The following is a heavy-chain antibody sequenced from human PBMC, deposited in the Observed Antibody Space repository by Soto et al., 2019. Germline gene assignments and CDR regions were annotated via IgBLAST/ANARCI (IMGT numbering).Heavy chain of an antibody. Sequence: QVQLVQSGAEVKKPGSSVKVSCKASGGTFSSYAISWVRQAPGQGLEWMGGIIPIFGTANYAQKFQGRVTITADESTSTAYMELSSLRSEDTAVYYCARTRPRLEHYDSSGYFYYWGQGTLVTVSS. D-gene: IGHD3-22*01. J-gene: IGHJ4*02. CDR3: ARTRPRLEHYDSSGYFYY. CDR2: IIPIFGTA. CDR1: GGTFSSYA. V-gene: IGHV1-69*01.